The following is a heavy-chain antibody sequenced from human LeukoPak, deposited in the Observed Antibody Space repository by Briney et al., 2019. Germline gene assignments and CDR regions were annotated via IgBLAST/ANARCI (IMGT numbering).Heavy chain of an antibody. V-gene: IGHV3-48*03. CDR1: RFTFSSYE. J-gene: IGHJ4*02. Sequence: PGGSLRLSCAASRFTFSSYEMNWVRQAPGKGLEWVSYISSSGSTIYYADSVQGRFTISRDNAQNSLYLQMSSLRAEDTAVYYCARNVYNFDYWGQGTLVTVSS. CDR3: ARNVYNFDY. CDR2: ISSSGSTI. D-gene: IGHD3-10*02.